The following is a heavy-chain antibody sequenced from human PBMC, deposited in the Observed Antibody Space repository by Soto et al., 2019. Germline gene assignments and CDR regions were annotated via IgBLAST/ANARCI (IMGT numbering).Heavy chain of an antibody. D-gene: IGHD2-15*01. CDR1: GYTFTGYY. CDR3: ARGGGGKMATLLFDY. Sequence: QVQLVQSGAEVKKPGASVKVSCKASGYTFTGYYMHWVRQAPGQGLEWMGWINPNSGGTNYAQKFQGWVTMTRDTSISTAYMELRRLRSDDTAVYYCARGGGGKMATLLFDYWGQGTLVTVSS. CDR2: INPNSGGT. J-gene: IGHJ4*02. V-gene: IGHV1-2*04.